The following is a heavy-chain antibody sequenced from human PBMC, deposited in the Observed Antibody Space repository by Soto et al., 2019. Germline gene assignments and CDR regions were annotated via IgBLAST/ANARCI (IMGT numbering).Heavy chain of an antibody. Sequence: QAGGSLRLSCAASGMTFSRNGMHWVRHAPGKGLAWVAVIWYDGSKTAYSDSVKGRFTISRDNAKNTLYLQMNSVRDEDTAIYYCARDRSAGDYFYYGMDVWGQGTTVTVSS. J-gene: IGHJ6*02. V-gene: IGHV3-33*01. CDR2: IWYDGSKT. CDR1: GMTFSRNG. CDR3: ARDRSAGDYFYYGMDV. D-gene: IGHD1-1*01.